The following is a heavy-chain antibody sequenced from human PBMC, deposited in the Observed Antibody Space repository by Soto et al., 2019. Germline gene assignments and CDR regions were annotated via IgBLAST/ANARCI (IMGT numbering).Heavy chain of an antibody. Sequence: GESLKSSCEASGYMFPIYHISWVRQMPGKVLELVGKIDPSDSRTMYRPSSRARITISVDKSINTAYLEWGRLKASDTAMYYCARHDCNGDFEFWGQGTQVSVSS. J-gene: IGHJ4*02. CDR2: IDPSDSRT. CDR1: GYMFPIYH. D-gene: IGHD2-21*02. CDR3: ARHDCNGDFEF. V-gene: IGHV5-10-1*01.